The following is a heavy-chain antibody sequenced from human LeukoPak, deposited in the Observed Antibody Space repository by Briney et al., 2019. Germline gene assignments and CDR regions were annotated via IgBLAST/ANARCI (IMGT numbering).Heavy chain of an antibody. CDR1: GYTFTSYG. CDR2: ISAYNGNT. J-gene: IGHJ6*02. CDR3: ARDVTVRPYCYYGMDV. V-gene: IGHV1-18*01. Sequence: ASVKVSCKASGYTFTSYGISWVRQAPGQGLEWMGWISAYNGNTNYAQKLQGRVTMTTDTSTSTAYMELRSLRSDDTAVYYCARDVTVRPYCYYGMDVWGQGTTVTVSS.